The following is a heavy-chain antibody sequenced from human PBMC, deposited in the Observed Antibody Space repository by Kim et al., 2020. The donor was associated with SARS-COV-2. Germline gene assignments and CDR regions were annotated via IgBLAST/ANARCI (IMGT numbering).Heavy chain of an antibody. CDR3: AKSGYELPFDY. V-gene: IGHV3-43*01. J-gene: IGHJ4*02. CDR2: T. D-gene: IGHD5-12*01. Sequence: TYYADSVKGRFTISRDNSKNSLYLQMNSLRTEDTALYYCAKSGYELPFDYWGQGTLVTVSS.